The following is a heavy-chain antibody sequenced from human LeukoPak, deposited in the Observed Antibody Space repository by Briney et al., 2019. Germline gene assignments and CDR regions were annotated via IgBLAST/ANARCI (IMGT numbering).Heavy chain of an antibody. Sequence: SETLSLTCTVSGGSISSYYWSWIRQPPGKGLEWIGYIYYSGSTNYNPSLKSRVTISVGTSKNQFSLKLSSVTAADTAVYYCARGNYDILTGYFSNWFDPWGQGTLVTVSS. D-gene: IGHD3-9*01. V-gene: IGHV4-59*01. CDR1: GGSISSYY. CDR3: ARGNYDILTGYFSNWFDP. J-gene: IGHJ5*02. CDR2: IYYSGST.